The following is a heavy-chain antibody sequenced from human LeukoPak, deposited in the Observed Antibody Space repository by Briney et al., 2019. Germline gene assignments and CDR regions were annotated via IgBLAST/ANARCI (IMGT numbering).Heavy chain of an antibody. V-gene: IGHV1-2*02. CDR3: ARGEGTLGYCSSTSCYTFDY. CDR1: GYTFTIYG. J-gene: IGHJ4*02. D-gene: IGHD2-2*02. Sequence: VASVKVSCKASGYTFTIYGISWVRQAPGQGLEWMGWINPNSGGTNYAQKFQGRVTMTRDTSISTAYMELSRLRSDDTAVYYCARGEGTLGYCSSTSCYTFDYWGQGTLVTVSS. CDR2: INPNSGGT.